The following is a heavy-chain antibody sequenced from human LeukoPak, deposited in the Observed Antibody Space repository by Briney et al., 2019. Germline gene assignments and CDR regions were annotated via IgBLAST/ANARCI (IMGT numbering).Heavy chain of an antibody. V-gene: IGHV4-34*01. J-gene: IGHJ6*02. Sequence: PSETLSLTCAVYGGSFSGYYWSWIRQPPGKGLEWIGEINHSGSTNYNPSLKSRVTISVDTSKNQFSLKLSSVTAADTAVYYCAGRWFGELLRYYYYGMDVWGQGTTVTVSS. CDR3: AGRWFGELLRYYYYGMDV. D-gene: IGHD3-10*01. CDR1: GGSFSGYY. CDR2: INHSGST.